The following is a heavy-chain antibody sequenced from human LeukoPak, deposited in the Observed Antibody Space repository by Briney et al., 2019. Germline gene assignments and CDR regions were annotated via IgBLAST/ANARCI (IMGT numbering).Heavy chain of an antibody. CDR1: GFTFSSYA. CDR3: ARETMIVVVTPLLGREYYYYMDV. CDR2: TSGSGGST. Sequence: PGGSLRLSCAASGFTFSSYAMSWVRQAPGKGLEWVSVTSGSGGSTYYADSVKGRFTISRDNAKNSLYLQMNSLRAEDTVVYYCARETMIVVVTPLLGREYYYYMDVWGKGTTVTVSS. J-gene: IGHJ6*03. D-gene: IGHD3-22*01. V-gene: IGHV3-23*01.